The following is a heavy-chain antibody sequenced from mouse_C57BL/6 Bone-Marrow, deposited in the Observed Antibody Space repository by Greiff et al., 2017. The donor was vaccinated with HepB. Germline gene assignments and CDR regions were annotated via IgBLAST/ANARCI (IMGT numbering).Heavy chain of an antibody. D-gene: IGHD2-4*01. CDR2: INPNNGGT. CDR3: AREGVYYDYGFAY. CDR1: GYTFTDYY. V-gene: IGHV1-26*01. J-gene: IGHJ3*01. Sequence: VQLQQSGPELVKPGASVKISCKASGYTFTDYYMNWVKQSHGKSLEWIGDINPNNGGTSYNQKFKGKATLTVDKSSSTAYMELRSLTSEDSAVYYCAREGVYYDYGFAYWGQGTLVTVSA.